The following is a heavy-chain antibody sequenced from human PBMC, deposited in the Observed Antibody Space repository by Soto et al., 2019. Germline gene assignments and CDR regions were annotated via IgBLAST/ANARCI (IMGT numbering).Heavy chain of an antibody. V-gene: IGHV1-58*01. CDR1: GFTLTKSA. CDR2: IVIGSGNT. Sequence: QMHLVQSGPEVKNPGTSVTVSCKASGFTLTKSAVQWVRQARGQPLEWIGWIVIGSGNTNFPQKFKDRVTLTRDMSTDTIYMEVRSLRPEDTAVYYCAADSEGGSYFDAFDVWGQGTMVTISS. D-gene: IGHD3-10*01. J-gene: IGHJ3*01. CDR3: AADSEGGSYFDAFDV.